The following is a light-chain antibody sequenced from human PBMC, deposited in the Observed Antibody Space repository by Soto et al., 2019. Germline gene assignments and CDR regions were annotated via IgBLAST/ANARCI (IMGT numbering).Light chain of an antibody. J-gene: IGKJ5*01. Sequence: EIVLTQSPATLSLSPGERATLSCRASQSVSSYLAWYQQKPGQAPRLLIYDASNRATGIPARFSGSGSGTDSTLTISSLEPEDFGVYYCQQRSNWPPITFGQGTRLEIK. CDR1: QSVSSY. V-gene: IGKV3-11*01. CDR2: DAS. CDR3: QQRSNWPPIT.